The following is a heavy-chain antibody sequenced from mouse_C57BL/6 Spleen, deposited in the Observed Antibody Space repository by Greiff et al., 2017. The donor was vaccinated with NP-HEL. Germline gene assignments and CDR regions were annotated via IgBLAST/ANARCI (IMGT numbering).Heavy chain of an antibody. V-gene: IGHV1-50*01. Sequence: VQLQQPGAELVKPGASVKLSCKASGYTFTSYWMQWVKQRPGQGLEWIGEIDPSDSYTNYNQKFKGKATLTVDTSSSTAYMQLSSLTSEDSAVYYCARCGNYGSNDVWGTGTTVTVSS. J-gene: IGHJ1*03. CDR1: GYTFTSYW. CDR2: IDPSDSYT. CDR3: ARCGNYGSNDV. D-gene: IGHD1-1*01.